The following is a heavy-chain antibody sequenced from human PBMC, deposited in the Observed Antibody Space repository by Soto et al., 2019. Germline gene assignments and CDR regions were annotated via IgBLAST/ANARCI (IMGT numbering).Heavy chain of an antibody. J-gene: IGHJ4*02. CDR3: AKDLRNITVAGTLVY. D-gene: IGHD6-19*01. CDR2: ISYDGSNK. CDR1: GFTFSSYG. Sequence: QVQLVESGGGVVQPGRSLRLSCAASGFTFSSYGMHWVRQAPGKGLEWVAVISYDGSNKYYADSVKGRFTISRDNSKNTRYLQMKSLRAEDTAVYYCAKDLRNITVAGTLVYWGQGTLVTVSS. V-gene: IGHV3-30*18.